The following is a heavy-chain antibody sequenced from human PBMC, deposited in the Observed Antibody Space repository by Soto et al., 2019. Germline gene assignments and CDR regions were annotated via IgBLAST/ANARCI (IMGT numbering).Heavy chain of an antibody. CDR3: AKNQERELPRVIDF. V-gene: IGHV3-11*01. Sequence: PGGSLRLSCAASGFTFSDYYMSWIRQAPGKGLEWVSYISSSGSTIYYADSVKGRFTISRDNAKNSLYLQMNSLRAEDTALYYCAKNQERELPRVIDFWGQGTLVTVSS. D-gene: IGHD1-7*01. CDR1: GFTFSDYY. CDR2: ISSSGSTI. J-gene: IGHJ4*02.